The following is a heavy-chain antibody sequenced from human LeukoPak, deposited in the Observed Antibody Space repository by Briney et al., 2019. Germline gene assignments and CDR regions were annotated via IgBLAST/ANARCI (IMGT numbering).Heavy chain of an antibody. V-gene: IGHV3-7*03. Sequence: PGGSLRLSCGASGFTFSGYSMNWVRQAPGKGLEWVANINQDGSDKYYVDSVKGRFTISRDNAKNSLYLQMSSLRAEDTAVYYCASSTMVRGVIIPARWFDPWGQGTLVTVSS. CDR1: GFTFSGYS. CDR3: ASSTMVRGVIIPARWFDP. CDR2: INQDGSDK. J-gene: IGHJ5*02. D-gene: IGHD3-10*01.